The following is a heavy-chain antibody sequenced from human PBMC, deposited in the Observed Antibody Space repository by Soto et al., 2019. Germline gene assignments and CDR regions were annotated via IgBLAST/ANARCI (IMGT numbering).Heavy chain of an antibody. CDR1: GFTFSSYW. Sequence: EVQLVESGGGLVQPGGSLRLSCAASGFTFSSYWMHSVRQAPGKGLVWVSRINSDGSSTSYADSVKGRFTISRDNAKNTLYLQMNSLRAEDTAVYYCVRTSLVVAAATREDYWGQGTLVTVSS. V-gene: IGHV3-74*01. J-gene: IGHJ4*02. D-gene: IGHD2-15*01. CDR3: VRTSLVVAAATREDY. CDR2: INSDGSST.